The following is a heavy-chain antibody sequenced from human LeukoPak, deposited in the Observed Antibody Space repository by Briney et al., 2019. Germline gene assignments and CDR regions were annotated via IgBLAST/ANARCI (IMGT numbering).Heavy chain of an antibody. D-gene: IGHD2-2*01. CDR1: GFTFSSYG. J-gene: IGHJ4*02. Sequence: GGSLRLSCAASGFTFSSYGMHWVRQAPGKGLEWVAFIRYDGSNKYYADSVKGRFTISRDNSKNTLYLQMNSLRAEDTAVYYCAKDIARIGVVPADPHFDYWGQGTLVTVSS. CDR2: IRYDGSNK. V-gene: IGHV3-30*02. CDR3: AKDIARIGVVPADPHFDY.